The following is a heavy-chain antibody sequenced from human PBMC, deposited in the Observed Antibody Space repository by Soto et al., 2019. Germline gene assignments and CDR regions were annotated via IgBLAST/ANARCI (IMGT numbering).Heavy chain of an antibody. J-gene: IGHJ6*02. CDR1: GFTFSSSG. Sequence: GGSLRLSYAASGFTFSSSGMHWVRKAPGKGLEWVAVIWYDGSNKYYADSVKGRFTISRDNSKNTLYLQMNSLRAEDTAVYYCARDRIVVVPAAPLDFWGQGTTVTVSS. CDR2: IWYDGSNK. V-gene: IGHV3-33*01. CDR3: ARDRIVVVPAAPLDF. D-gene: IGHD2-2*01.